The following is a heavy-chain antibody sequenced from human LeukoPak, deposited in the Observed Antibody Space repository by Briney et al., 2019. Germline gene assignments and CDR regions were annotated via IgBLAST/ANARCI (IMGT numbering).Heavy chain of an antibody. CDR2: IYTSGST. V-gene: IGHV4-4*07. J-gene: IGHJ5*02. CDR1: GGSLSSYY. D-gene: IGHD6-19*01. Sequence: PSETLSLTCTVSGGSLSSYYWSWIRQPAGKGLEWIGRIYTSGSTNYNPSLKSRVTMSVDTSKNQFSLRLSSVTAADTAVYYCARGRAVASWFDPWGQGTLVTVSS. CDR3: ARGRAVASWFDP.